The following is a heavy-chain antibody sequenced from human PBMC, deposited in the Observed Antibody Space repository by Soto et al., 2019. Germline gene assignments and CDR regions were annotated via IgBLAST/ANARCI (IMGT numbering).Heavy chain of an antibody. CDR1: GITVSSNY. V-gene: IGHV3-66*01. Sequence: VQLVESGGDLVQPGGSLRISCAASGITVSSNYMSWVRQAPGKGPEWVSVIYNDGSTQYADSVKGRFTISRDDSKNMVYLQMTSLRVEDTAIYYCAIDLSSEGPLLDFDSWGQGTLVTVTS. CDR3: AIDLSSEGPLLDFDS. J-gene: IGHJ4*02. CDR2: IYNDGST. D-gene: IGHD3-10*01.